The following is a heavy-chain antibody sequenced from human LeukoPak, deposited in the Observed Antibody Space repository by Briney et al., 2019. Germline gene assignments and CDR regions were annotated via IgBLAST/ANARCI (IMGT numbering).Heavy chain of an antibody. CDR2: IYYSGST. J-gene: IGHJ5*02. V-gene: IGHV4-59*01. CDR3: ARAKDGYNYWFDP. D-gene: IGHD5-24*01. CDR1: GGSISSYY. Sequence: SETLSLTCTVSGGSISSYYWSWIRQPPGKGLEWIGYIYYSGSTNYNPSLKSRVTISVDTSKNQFSLKLSSVTAADTAVYYCARAKDGYNYWFDPRGQGTLVTVSS.